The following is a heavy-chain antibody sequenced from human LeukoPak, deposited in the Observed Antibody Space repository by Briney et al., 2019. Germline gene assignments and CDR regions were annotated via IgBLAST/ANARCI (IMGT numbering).Heavy chain of an antibody. CDR3: ARDDSSWYRPIDY. CDR1: GGTFSSYA. Sequence: GASVKVSCKASGGTFSSYAISWVRQATGQGLEWMGWMNPNSGNTGYAQKFQGRVTMTRNTSISTAYMELSSLRSEDTAVYYCARDDSSWYRPIDYWGQGTLVTVSS. D-gene: IGHD6-13*01. V-gene: IGHV1-8*02. J-gene: IGHJ4*02. CDR2: MNPNSGNT.